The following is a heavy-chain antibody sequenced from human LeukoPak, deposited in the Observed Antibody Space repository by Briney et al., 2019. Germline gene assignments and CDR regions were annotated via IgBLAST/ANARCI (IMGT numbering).Heavy chain of an antibody. D-gene: IGHD4-23*01. Sequence: GESLKISCKGSGDSFTTYWIGWVRQMPGKGLEWMGIIYPGDSEIRYSPSFQGQVTISADKSITTAYLQWSSLKASDTAMYYCARQRGGNSEFDYWGQGTLVTVSS. CDR3: ARQRGGNSEFDY. CDR1: GDSFTTYW. CDR2: IYPGDSEI. J-gene: IGHJ4*02. V-gene: IGHV5-51*01.